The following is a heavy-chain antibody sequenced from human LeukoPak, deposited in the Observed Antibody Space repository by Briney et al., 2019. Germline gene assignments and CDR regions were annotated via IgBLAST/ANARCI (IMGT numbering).Heavy chain of an antibody. CDR2: ISGSGGTT. Sequence: GGSLRLSCAASGFTFYTYAMNWVRQAPGKGRQWVAAISGSGGTTYYADSVKGRFTISRDNSKNTVYLQLGSLRAEDTAVYYCAKDPSDFLVDCWGQGTLVTVSS. CDR3: AKDPSDFLVDC. J-gene: IGHJ4*02. CDR1: GFTFYTYA. D-gene: IGHD2-21*02. V-gene: IGHV3-23*01.